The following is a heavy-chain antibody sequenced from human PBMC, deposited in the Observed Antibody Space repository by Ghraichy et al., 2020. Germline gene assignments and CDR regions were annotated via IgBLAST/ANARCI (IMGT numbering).Heavy chain of an antibody. V-gene: IGHV4-34*01. J-gene: IGHJ4*02. CDR1: GGSFSGYY. D-gene: IGHD6-19*01. CDR3: ARARDSSGWADFDY. Sequence: SKTLSLTCAVYGGSFSGYYWSWIRQPPGKGLEWIGEINHSGSTNYNPSLKSRVTISVDTSKNQFSLKLSSVTAADTAVYYCARARDSSGWADFDYWGQGTLVTVSS. CDR2: INHSGST.